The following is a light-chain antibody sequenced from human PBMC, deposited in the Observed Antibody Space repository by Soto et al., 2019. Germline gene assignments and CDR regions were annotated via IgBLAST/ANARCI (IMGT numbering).Light chain of an antibody. J-gene: IGKJ2*01. CDR3: QQYHNCHSLYT. V-gene: IGKV3-15*01. Sequence: EIVMTQSPASLSVSPGDGATLSCRASQSVASNVAWYQQKPGQGPRLLIHGASTRAAGVPARFSGSGSGTDFTLTISSIHSVDFAVYHCQQYHNCHSLYTFGQATKLQIE. CDR2: GAS. CDR1: QSVASN.